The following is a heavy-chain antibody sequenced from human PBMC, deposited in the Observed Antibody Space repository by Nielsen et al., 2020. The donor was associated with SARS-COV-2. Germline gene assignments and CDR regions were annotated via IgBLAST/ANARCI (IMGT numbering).Heavy chain of an antibody. J-gene: IGHJ4*02. CDR3: ASSLYGSGFDF. CDR2: IYPGDSDTRYSPSFQGQV. D-gene: IGHD3-10*01. V-gene: IGHV5-51*01. Sequence: GESLKISCKGSGYSFTSYWIGWVRQMPGKGLEWMGIIYPGDSDTRYSPSFQGQVRYSPSFQGQVTISADKSITTAYLQWSSLKASDTAMYYCASSLYGSGFDFWGQGTLVTVSS. CDR1: GYSFTSYW.